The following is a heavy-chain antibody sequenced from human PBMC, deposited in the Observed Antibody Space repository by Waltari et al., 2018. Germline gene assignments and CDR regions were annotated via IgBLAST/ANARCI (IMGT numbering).Heavy chain of an antibody. J-gene: IGHJ4*02. Sequence: QAQLVESGGGGVQPGRSLRLSCAAPGFPFSYYAMHWARQAPGKGLEWVALISYDGSKKYYADSVTGRFTISRDNSKNTLYLQMNSLNSEDTAVYFCAKQGEYWGQGTLVTVSS. CDR2: ISYDGSKK. CDR1: GFPFSYYA. D-gene: IGHD3-10*01. V-gene: IGHV3-30-3*02. CDR3: AKQGEY.